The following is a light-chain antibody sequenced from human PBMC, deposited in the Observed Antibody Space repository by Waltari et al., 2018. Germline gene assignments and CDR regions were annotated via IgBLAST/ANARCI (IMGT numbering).Light chain of an antibody. Sequence: QTDPTQPPSVSGSPGQSVTISCTGSSRDIGYYNAVSWYQHHPGRAPKLLIYEASQRPSGFSDRFSGSKSGNTASLTISGLQPEDEATYFCSSFAGFNTYIFGPGTRLSVL. V-gene: IGLV2-11*01. CDR1: SRDIGYYNA. J-gene: IGLJ1*01. CDR3: SSFAGFNTYI. CDR2: EAS.